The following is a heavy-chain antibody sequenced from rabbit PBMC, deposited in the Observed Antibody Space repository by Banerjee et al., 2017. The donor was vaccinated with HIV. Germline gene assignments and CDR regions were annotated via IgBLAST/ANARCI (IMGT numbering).Heavy chain of an antibody. CDR2: IDAGSSGST. V-gene: IGHV1S40*01. Sequence: QSLEESGGDLVKPGASLTLTCTASGFDLSSYAVSWVRQAPGKGLEWIACIDAGSSGSTFYASWAKGPFTISKTSSTTVNLQMTSLTAADTATYFCARDGYSFDDYGDRSFNCWGPGTLVTVS. CDR1: GFDLSSYA. CDR3: ARDGYSFDDYGDRSFNC. D-gene: IGHD2-1*01. J-gene: IGHJ4*01.